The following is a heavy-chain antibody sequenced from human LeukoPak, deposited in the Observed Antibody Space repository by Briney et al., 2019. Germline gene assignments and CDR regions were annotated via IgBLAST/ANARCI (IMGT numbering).Heavy chain of an antibody. J-gene: IGHJ5*02. D-gene: IGHD6-19*01. Sequence: GASVKVSCKASGYTFTSYGISWVRQAPGQGLEWMGWISAYNGNTNYAQKLQGRVTMTTDTSTSTAYMELRSLRSDDTAVYYCARDLSPGIAVAARWFDPWGQGTLVPVSS. V-gene: IGHV1-18*01. CDR2: ISAYNGNT. CDR1: GYTFTSYG. CDR3: ARDLSPGIAVAARWFDP.